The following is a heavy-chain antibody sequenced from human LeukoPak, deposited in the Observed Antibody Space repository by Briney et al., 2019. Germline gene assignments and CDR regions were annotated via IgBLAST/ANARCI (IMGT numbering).Heavy chain of an antibody. CDR3: AKTLRIVVVIHDAFDI. J-gene: IGHJ3*02. Sequence: PGGSLRLSCVASGFTFSSYAMSWVRQAPGKGLEWVSAISGSGGSTYYADSVKGRFTISRDNSKNTLYLQMDSLRAEDTAVYYCAKTLRIVVVIHDAFDIWGQGTMVTVSS. CDR2: ISGSGGST. D-gene: IGHD3-22*01. V-gene: IGHV3-23*01. CDR1: GFTFSSYA.